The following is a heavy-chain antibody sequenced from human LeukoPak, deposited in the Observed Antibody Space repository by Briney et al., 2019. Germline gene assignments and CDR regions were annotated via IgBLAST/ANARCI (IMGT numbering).Heavy chain of an antibody. CDR1: GFTFSNCC. CDR2: IKNKNGGGTT. V-gene: IGHV3-15*01. CDR3: NTSKH. Sequence: GVSLRLSCAASGFTFSNCCMIWVRQAPGKRLEWVGRIKNKNGGGTTDYAEPVKGRFTISRDDSKNTLYLQMNSLKTEDTAVYYCNTSKHWGPGTMVT. J-gene: IGHJ4*02.